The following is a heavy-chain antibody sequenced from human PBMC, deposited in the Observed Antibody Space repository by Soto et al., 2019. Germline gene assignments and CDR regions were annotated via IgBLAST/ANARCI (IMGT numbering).Heavy chain of an antibody. V-gene: IGHV3-64D*06. J-gene: IGHJ4*02. Sequence: GGSLRLSCSASGFAFSSYAMHWVRQTPGKGLEYVSAISPQGGSTYYADSAKGRFTISRDDSKNTVYLQMSSLRPDDTAVYYCVNMMIARGAFDFWGQGTLVTVSS. CDR3: VNMMIARGAFDF. D-gene: IGHD2-21*01. CDR1: GFAFSSYA. CDR2: ISPQGGST.